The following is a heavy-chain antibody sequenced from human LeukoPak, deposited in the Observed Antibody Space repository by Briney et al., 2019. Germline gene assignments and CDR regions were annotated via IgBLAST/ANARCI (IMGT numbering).Heavy chain of an antibody. CDR2: ISYDGSNK. V-gene: IGHV3-30-3*01. J-gene: IGHJ4*02. Sequence: PGGSLRLSCAASGFTFSIHNMDWVRQAPGKGLEWVAVISYDGSNKYYADSVKGRFTISRDNSKNTLYLQMNSLRAEDTAVYYCASRFQGPNIAAAVRLGGLDYWGQGTLVTVSS. D-gene: IGHD6-13*01. CDR1: GFTFSIHN. CDR3: ASRFQGPNIAAAVRLGGLDY.